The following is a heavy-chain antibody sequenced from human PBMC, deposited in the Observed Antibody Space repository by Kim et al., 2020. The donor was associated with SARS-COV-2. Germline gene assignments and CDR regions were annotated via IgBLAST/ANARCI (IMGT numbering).Heavy chain of an antibody. D-gene: IGHD3-9*01. CDR2: IYTSGST. J-gene: IGHJ6*02. CDR3: ARTNTYYDILTGYFYGMDV. CDR1: GGSISSGSYY. V-gene: IGHV4-61*02. Sequence: SETLSLTCTVSGGSISSGSYYWSWIRQPAGKGLEWIGRIYTSGSTNYNPSLKSRVTISVDTSKNQFSLKLSSVTAADTAVYYCARTNTYYDILTGYFYGMDVWGQGTTVTVSS.